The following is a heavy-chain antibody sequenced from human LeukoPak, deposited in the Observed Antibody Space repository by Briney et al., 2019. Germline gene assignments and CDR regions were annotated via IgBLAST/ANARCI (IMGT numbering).Heavy chain of an antibody. D-gene: IGHD3-10*01. CDR2: ITSAGYT. J-gene: IGHJ3*02. V-gene: IGHV3-11*03. CDR3: ARSIYASGSSYTFDI. Sequence: GGSLRLSCAASGFTFSDYYMTWIRQAPGKGLEWVSYITSAGYTNYADSVKGRFTISRDNAKNSLFLQMNSLRVEDTAVYYCARSIYASGSSYTFDIWGQGTMVTVSS. CDR1: GFTFSDYY.